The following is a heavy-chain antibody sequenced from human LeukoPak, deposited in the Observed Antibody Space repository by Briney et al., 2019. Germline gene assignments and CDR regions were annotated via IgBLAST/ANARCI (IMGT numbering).Heavy chain of an antibody. D-gene: IGHD2-2*01. CDR3: ARDSASCRGCAFDV. CDR2: LNRDGSVR. J-gene: IGHJ3*01. Sequence: GGSLRLSCAASGFTFTYYYMSWVRQAPGKGPELVANLNRDGSVRNYVDSVKGRFTISRDNAKNSLYLQMNSLRAEDTAVFYCARDSASCRGCAFDVWGHGTLVTVSS. CDR1: GFTFTYYY. V-gene: IGHV3-7*01.